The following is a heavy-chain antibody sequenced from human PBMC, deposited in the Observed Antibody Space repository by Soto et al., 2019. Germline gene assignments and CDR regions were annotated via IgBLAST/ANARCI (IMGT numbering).Heavy chain of an antibody. CDR1: GGSFSGYY. CDR3: ARCNGRVYDFWSGYPYCMDV. CDR2: INHSGRT. D-gene: IGHD3-3*01. Sequence: SETLSLTCAVYGGSFSGYYWSWIRQPPGKGLEWIGEINHSGRTNYSPSLKSRVTITVDKSKNQFSLKRSSVTAAGTAVYYCARCNGRVYDFWSGYPYCMDVWGKGTTVTVSS. V-gene: IGHV4-34*01. J-gene: IGHJ6*03.